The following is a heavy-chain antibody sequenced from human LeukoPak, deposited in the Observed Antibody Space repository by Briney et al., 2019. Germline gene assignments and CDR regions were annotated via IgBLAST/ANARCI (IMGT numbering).Heavy chain of an antibody. D-gene: IGHD3-16*01. Sequence: SETLSLTCTVSGGSISTYYWSWIRQPPGKGLEWIGYIFHTGTTSYNPSLKSRVTISVDTSKNQFSLKLRSVTAADTAVYYCARGGAFDIWGQGTMVTVSS. V-gene: IGHV4-59*01. CDR2: IFHTGTT. CDR3: ARGGAFDI. J-gene: IGHJ3*02. CDR1: GGSISTYY.